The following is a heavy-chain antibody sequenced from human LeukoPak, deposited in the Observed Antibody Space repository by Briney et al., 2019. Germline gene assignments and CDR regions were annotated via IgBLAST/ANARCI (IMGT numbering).Heavy chain of an antibody. CDR1: GFTFTTRG. V-gene: IGHV3-30*02. Sequence: GGSLRLYCAASGFTFTTRGMHWVRQAPGKGPQWVAFAGNDGRIKYNENSVEGRFTISRDNSKNTLYLQMNSLRPEETAVYYCATTEGVTDKWLDPWGQGTQVTVSS. CDR3: ATTEGVTDKWLDP. D-gene: IGHD2-8*01. J-gene: IGHJ5*02. CDR2: AGNDGRIK.